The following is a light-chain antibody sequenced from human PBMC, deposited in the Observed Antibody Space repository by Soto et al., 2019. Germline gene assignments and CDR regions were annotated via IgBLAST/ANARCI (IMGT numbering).Light chain of an antibody. J-gene: IGLJ2*01. Sequence: QSVLTQPASVSGSPGQSITISCTGTSSHVGGYNYVSWYQQHPGKAPKLMIYDVSNRPSGVSNRFSGSKSGNTASLTISGLQAEDEADYYCSSYTSSSTPVVFGGGTKLTVL. V-gene: IGLV2-14*01. CDR3: SSYTSSSTPVV. CDR2: DVS. CDR1: SSHVGGYNY.